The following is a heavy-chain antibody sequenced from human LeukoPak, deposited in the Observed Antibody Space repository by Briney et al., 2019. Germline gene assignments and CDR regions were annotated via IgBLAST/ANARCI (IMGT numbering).Heavy chain of an antibody. CDR2: ISGGGGST. Sequence: PGGSLRLSCAASGFTFSTYAMNWVRQAPGKVLEWVSGISGGGGSTYYADSAKGRFTISRDNSKNTLYLQMNSLTVEDTAVYYCAKSPRSAADNWFDPWGRGTLVTVSS. D-gene: IGHD6-13*01. J-gene: IGHJ5*02. CDR1: GFTFSTYA. CDR3: AKSPRSAADNWFDP. V-gene: IGHV3-23*01.